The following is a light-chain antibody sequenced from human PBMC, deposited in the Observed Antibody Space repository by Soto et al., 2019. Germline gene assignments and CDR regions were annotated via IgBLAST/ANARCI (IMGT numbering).Light chain of an antibody. J-gene: IGKJ1*01. CDR2: EAS. CDR1: HSMSTW. Sequence: DIQMTQSPSTRSASVGDRVTITCWASHSMSTWWAGYQQKPGKAPTLLIYEASRLETGVPSRFSGSGSGTEFSLSIRSRPPDDFAAYYFHQYNTVWPVGHGTKVEI. CDR3: HQYNTVWP. V-gene: IGKV1-5*03.